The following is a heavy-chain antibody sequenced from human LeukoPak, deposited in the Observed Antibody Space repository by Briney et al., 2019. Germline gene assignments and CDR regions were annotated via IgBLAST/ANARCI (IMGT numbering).Heavy chain of an antibody. D-gene: IGHD6-13*01. V-gene: IGHV4-34*01. CDR3: AREVDSSSWYGDYYHYYMDV. CDR2: INHSGST. Sequence: SETLSLTCAVYGGSFSGYYWSWIRQPPGKGLEWIGEINHSGSTNYNPSLKSRVTISVDTSKNQFSLKLRSVTAADTAVYYCAREVDSSSWYGDYYHYYMDVWGKGTTVTVSS. J-gene: IGHJ6*03. CDR1: GGSFSGYY.